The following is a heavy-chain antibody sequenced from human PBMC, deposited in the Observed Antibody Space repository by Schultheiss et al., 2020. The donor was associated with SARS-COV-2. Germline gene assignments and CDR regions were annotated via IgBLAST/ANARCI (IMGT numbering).Heavy chain of an antibody. CDR3: ARNAARLITRAQFDY. CDR2: MNPNSGNT. D-gene: IGHD6-6*01. V-gene: IGHV1-8*01. CDR1: GYTFTSYD. Sequence: ASVKVSCKASGYTFTSYDINWVRQATGQGLEWMGWMNPNSGNTGYAQEFQGRVTMTRNTAISTAYMELSSLRAEDTAVYYCARNAARLITRAQFDYWGQGTLVTVSS. J-gene: IGHJ4*02.